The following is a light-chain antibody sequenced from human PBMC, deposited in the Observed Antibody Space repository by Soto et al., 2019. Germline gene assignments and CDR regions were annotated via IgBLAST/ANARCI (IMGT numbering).Light chain of an antibody. CDR1: NFGGTC. Sequence: SYELTQPPSVSVAPGQTARISCGGTNFGGTCVHRYHQRPGQAPMLVVHDDSDRPSGIPERFSGSDSGDTATLPITRVEAGDEADYYCQVWDSTSDHSPYVFGTGTQVTVL. J-gene: IGLJ1*01. CDR3: QVWDSTSDHSPYV. V-gene: IGLV3-21*02. CDR2: DDS.